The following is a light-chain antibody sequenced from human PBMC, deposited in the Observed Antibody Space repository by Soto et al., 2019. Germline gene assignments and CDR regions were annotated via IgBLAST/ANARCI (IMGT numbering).Light chain of an antibody. CDR2: VAS. CDR1: QSVNTN. Sequence: ETVMTQSPATLSVSLGERATLSCRASQSVNTNLAWYHQKPGQAPRLLIYVASLRATGVPARFSGSGSGTDFTLTISSLQHEDFTVYFCQQYKNWPPVTFGGGTKVEIK. V-gene: IGKV3-15*01. CDR3: QQYKNWPPVT. J-gene: IGKJ4*01.